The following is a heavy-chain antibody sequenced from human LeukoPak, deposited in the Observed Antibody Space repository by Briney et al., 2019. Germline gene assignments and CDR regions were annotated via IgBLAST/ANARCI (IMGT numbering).Heavy chain of an antibody. V-gene: IGHV1-8*01. CDR3: ARGRDTAMVQYYFDY. D-gene: IGHD5-18*01. CDR1: GYTFTSYD. Sequence: ASVKVSCKASGYTFTSYDINWVRQATGQGLEWTGWMNPNSGNTGYAQKFQGRVTMTRNTSISTAYMELSSLRSEDTAAYYCARGRDTAMVQYYFDYWGQGTLVTVSS. J-gene: IGHJ4*02. CDR2: MNPNSGNT.